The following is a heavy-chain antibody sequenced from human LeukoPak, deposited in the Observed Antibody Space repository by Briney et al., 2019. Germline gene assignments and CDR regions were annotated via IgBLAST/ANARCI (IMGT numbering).Heavy chain of an antibody. V-gene: IGHV4-30-2*02. CDR3: ASHGTGDAYYFDY. J-gene: IGHJ4*02. CDR2: IYHSGST. D-gene: IGHD7-27*01. Sequence: PSETLSLTCAVSGGSISSGGYSWSWIRQPPGKGLEWIGYIYHSGSTYYNPSLKSRVTISVDRSKNQFSLKLSSVTAADTAVYYCASHGTGDAYYFDYWGQGTLVTVSS. CDR1: GGSISSGGYS.